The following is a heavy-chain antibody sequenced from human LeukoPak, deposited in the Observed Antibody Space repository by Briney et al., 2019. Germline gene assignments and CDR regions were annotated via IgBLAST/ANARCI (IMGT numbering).Heavy chain of an antibody. D-gene: IGHD1-26*01. CDR2: IYYSGST. J-gene: IGHJ4*02. Sequence: SETLSLTCTVSGGSISSSSYYWGWIRQPPGKGLEWIGSIYYSGSTYYNPSLKSRVTISVDTSKNQFSLKLSSVTAADTAVYYCARWGPPSRYSGSYWFDYWGQGTLVTVSS. CDR3: ARWGPPSRYSGSYWFDY. V-gene: IGHV4-39*01. CDR1: GGSISSSSYY.